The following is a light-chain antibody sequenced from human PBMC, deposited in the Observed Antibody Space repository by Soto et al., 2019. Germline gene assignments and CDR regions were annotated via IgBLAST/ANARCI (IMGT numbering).Light chain of an antibody. Sequence: DIPMTQSPSSLSASVGDRVTITCRASQSISSYLNWYQQKPGKAPKLLLSTASSLQSGVPSRFSGSGSGTDFTLTISSLQPEDFATYYCQQSYSTPRTFGQGTKLEIK. J-gene: IGKJ2*01. CDR3: QQSYSTPRT. CDR2: TAS. V-gene: IGKV1-39*01. CDR1: QSISSY.